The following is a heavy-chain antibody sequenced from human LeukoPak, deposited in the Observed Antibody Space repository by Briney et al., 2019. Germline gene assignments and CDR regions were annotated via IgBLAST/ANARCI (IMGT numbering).Heavy chain of an antibody. CDR1: GFTVSSNS. J-gene: IGHJ6*03. V-gene: IGHV3-21*01. CDR3: ARANGSGSYRKNYYYYYMDV. CDR2: INSGSSSNMYV. D-gene: IGHD3-10*01. Sequence: GGSLRLSCTVSGFTVSSNSMSWVRQAPGKGLEWVSSINSGSSSNMYVYYGDSVKGRFTISRDNAKNSLYLQMNSLRAEDTAVYYCARANGSGSYRKNYYYYYMDVWGKGTTVTVSS.